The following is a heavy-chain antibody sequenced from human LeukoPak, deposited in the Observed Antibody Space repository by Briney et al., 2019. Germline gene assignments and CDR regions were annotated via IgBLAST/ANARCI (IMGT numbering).Heavy chain of an antibody. Sequence: PSETLSLACAVYGGSFSGYYWSWIRQPPGKGLEWIGEINHSGSTNYNPSLKSRVSISVDTSKNQFSLKLSSVTAADTAVYYCARVVRGYCSGGSCYSGYYHYFYYMDVWGKGTTVTVSS. D-gene: IGHD2-15*01. J-gene: IGHJ6*03. V-gene: IGHV4-34*01. CDR2: INHSGST. CDR3: ARVVRGYCSGGSCYSGYYHYFYYMDV. CDR1: GGSFSGYY.